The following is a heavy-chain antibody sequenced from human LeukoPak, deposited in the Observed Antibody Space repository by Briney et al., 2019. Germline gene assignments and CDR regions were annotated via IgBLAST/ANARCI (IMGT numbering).Heavy chain of an antibody. V-gene: IGHV3-33*01. CDR1: GFTFSSYG. Sequence: PGGSLRLSCAASGFTFSSYGMHWVRQAPGKGLGWVAVIWYDGSNKYYADSVKGRFTISRDNSKNTLYLQMNSLRAEDTAVYYCARDHPHGYSSGWYSYWGQGTLVTVSS. CDR3: ARDHPHGYSSGWYSY. CDR2: IWYDGSNK. D-gene: IGHD6-19*01. J-gene: IGHJ4*02.